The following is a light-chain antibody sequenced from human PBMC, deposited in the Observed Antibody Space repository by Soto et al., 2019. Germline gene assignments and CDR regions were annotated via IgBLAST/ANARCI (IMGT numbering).Light chain of an antibody. Sequence: EVVLTQSPGTLSLSPGEGATLSCRASQSVSSYLAWYQQKPGQPPRLLIYDASNRATGIPARFSGSGSETDYTLTISSLDPEDFAVYYCQQRSNWPLTFGGGTKVEI. V-gene: IGKV3-11*01. CDR1: QSVSSY. CDR3: QQRSNWPLT. CDR2: DAS. J-gene: IGKJ4*01.